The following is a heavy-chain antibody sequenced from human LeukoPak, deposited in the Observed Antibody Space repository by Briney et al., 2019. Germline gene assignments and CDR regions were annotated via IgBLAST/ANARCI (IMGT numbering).Heavy chain of an antibody. V-gene: IGHV4-34*01. CDR1: GGSFSGYY. Sequence: PSETLSLTCAVYGGSFSGYYWSWIRQPPGKRLEWIGEINHSGSTNYNPSLKSRVTISVDTSKNQFSLKLSSVTAADTAVYYCARKTRLSGWYFGAFWFDPWGQGTLVTVSS. CDR3: ARKTRLSGWYFGAFWFDP. J-gene: IGHJ5*02. CDR2: INHSGST. D-gene: IGHD6-19*01.